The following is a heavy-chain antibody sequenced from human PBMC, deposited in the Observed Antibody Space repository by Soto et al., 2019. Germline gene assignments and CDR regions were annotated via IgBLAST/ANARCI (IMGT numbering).Heavy chain of an antibody. CDR1: GFTFSSFW. Sequence: EVQVVESGGGLVQPGGSLRLSCVGSGFTFSSFWMTWVRQAPGKGLEWVANINQDGSEKYSVDSVKGRFTISRDNARYSLYLQMDSLRAEDTAVYYCARERTAMVTSLDRWGQGTLVTVSS. J-gene: IGHJ4*02. CDR3: ARERTAMVTSLDR. D-gene: IGHD5-18*01. V-gene: IGHV3-7*05. CDR2: INQDGSEK.